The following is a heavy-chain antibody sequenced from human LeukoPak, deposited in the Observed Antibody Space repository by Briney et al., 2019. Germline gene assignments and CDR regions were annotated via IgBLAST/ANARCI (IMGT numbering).Heavy chain of an antibody. CDR1: GYTFTDYY. J-gene: IGHJ4*02. CDR3: ARQDYYDSPGTVPPTTFGY. D-gene: IGHD3-22*01. CDR2: INPNSGGT. Sequence: SVKVSCKASGYTFTDYYMHWVRQAPGQGLEWMGWINPNSGGTNYAQKFRGRVTVTRDTSISTTYMELSRLTSDDTAVYYCARQDYYDSPGTVPPTTFGYWGQGTLVTVSS. V-gene: IGHV1-2*02.